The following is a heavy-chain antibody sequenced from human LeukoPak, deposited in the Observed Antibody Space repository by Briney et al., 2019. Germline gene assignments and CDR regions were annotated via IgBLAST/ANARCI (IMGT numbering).Heavy chain of an antibody. D-gene: IGHD3-9*01. CDR2: IYHSGST. Sequence: SETLSLTCTVSGGSISSYYWSWIRQPPGKGLEWIGYIYHSGSTYYNPSLKSRVTISVDRSKNQFSLKLSSVTAADTAVYYCARRTDILTGYDYWGQGTLVTVSS. V-gene: IGHV4-59*12. CDR1: GGSISSYY. J-gene: IGHJ4*02. CDR3: ARRTDILTGYDY.